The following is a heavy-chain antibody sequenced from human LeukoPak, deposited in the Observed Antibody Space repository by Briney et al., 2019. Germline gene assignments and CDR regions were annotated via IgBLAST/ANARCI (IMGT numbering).Heavy chain of an antibody. CDR1: GFSFTNHY. CDR3: TRVIVAVPGYFDYFDF. D-gene: IGHD6-19*01. V-gene: IGHV3-7*01. CDR2: INEDGSNK. Sequence: GGSLRFSCTASGFSFTNHYMRWIRQARGKGLEWVANINEDGSNKWHLGSVKGRFTVSRDNARNSLYLQMNSLRVEDTAVYYCTRVIVAVPGYFDYFDFWGQGVLVTVSS. J-gene: IGHJ4*02.